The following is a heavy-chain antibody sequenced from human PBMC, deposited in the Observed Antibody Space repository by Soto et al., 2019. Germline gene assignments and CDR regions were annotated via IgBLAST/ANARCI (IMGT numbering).Heavy chain of an antibody. J-gene: IGHJ4*02. CDR3: ARDSSGYIPGY. D-gene: IGHD3-22*01. V-gene: IGHV3-21*01. CDR1: GFTFSSYS. Sequence: PGGSLRLSCAASGFTFSSYSMNWVRQAPGKGLEWVSSISSSSSYIYYADSVKGRFTISRDNAKNSLYLQMNSLRAEDTAAYYCARDSSGYIPGYWGQGTLVTVPQ. CDR2: ISSSSSYI.